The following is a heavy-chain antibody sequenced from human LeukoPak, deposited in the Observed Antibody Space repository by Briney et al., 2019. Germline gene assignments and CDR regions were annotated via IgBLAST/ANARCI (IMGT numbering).Heavy chain of an antibody. D-gene: IGHD4-23*01. V-gene: IGHV3-7*03. CDR3: ARRSIDYGGNSRPDY. CDR1: GFTFSSYW. CDR2: IKQDGSEE. J-gene: IGHJ4*02. Sequence: PGGSLRLSCAASGFTFSSYWMSWVRQAPGKGLEWVANIKQDGSEEYYVDSVKGRFTISRDNAKNSLYLQMNSLRAEDTALYYCARRSIDYGGNSRPDYWGQGTLVTVSS.